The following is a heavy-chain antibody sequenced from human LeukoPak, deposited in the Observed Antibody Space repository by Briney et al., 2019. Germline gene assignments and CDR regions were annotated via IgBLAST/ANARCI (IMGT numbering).Heavy chain of an antibody. V-gene: IGHV3-74*01. J-gene: IGHJ6*02. CDR3: AREGRDYYYVMDV. CDR1: GFTFSSYW. CDR2: ISSDGSST. Sequence: GGSLRLSCAASGFTFSSYWMHWVRQAPGKGLVWVSGISSDGSSTTYADSVKGRFTISRDNAKNTLYLQINGLRGEDTAVYYCAREGRDYYYVMDVGGQGTTVTVS.